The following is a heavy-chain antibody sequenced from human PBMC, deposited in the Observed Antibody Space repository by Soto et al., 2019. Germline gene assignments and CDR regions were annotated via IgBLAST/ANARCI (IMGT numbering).Heavy chain of an antibody. Sequence: ASVNVSCKASGFSFTVYYRHWLRQAPGQGLEWMGWINAHSGGTEYAQKFQGRVTLTRDTSISTAYMTLSSLRSDDTAIYYCAKDLTRQLAYWLDPWGQGTQVTVSS. D-gene: IGHD6-6*01. V-gene: IGHV1-2*02. CDR2: INAHSGGT. CDR3: AKDLTRQLAYWLDP. J-gene: IGHJ5*02. CDR1: GFSFTVYY.